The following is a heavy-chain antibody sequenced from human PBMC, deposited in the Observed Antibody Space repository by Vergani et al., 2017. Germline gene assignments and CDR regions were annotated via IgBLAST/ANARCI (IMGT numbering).Heavy chain of an antibody. CDR1: GYTFTSYG. Sequence: QVQLVQSGAEVKKPGASLKVSCKASGYTFTSYGISWVRQAPGQGLEWMGWISAYNGNTNYAQKLQGRVTMTTDTSTSTAYMELRSLRSDDTAVYYCARESKRGWEPLLAVDYWGQGTLVTVSS. CDR3: ARESKRGWEPLLAVDY. D-gene: IGHD1-26*01. J-gene: IGHJ4*02. CDR2: ISAYNGNT. V-gene: IGHV1-18*01.